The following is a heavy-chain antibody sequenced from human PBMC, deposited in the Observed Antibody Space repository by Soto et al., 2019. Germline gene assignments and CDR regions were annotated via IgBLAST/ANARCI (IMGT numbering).Heavy chain of an antibody. CDR3: ARDWYSISSGERVDY. V-gene: IGHV1-46*01. D-gene: IGHD1-26*01. CDR2: INPVGDDT. CDR1: GYPFTSYY. J-gene: IGHJ4*02. Sequence: QVQLVQSGAEVKRPGASVKVSCTASGYPFTSYYVHWVRQAPGQGLEWVGIINPVGDDTSYAQKFRGRVTMSRDTSTSTGYMALSSLKAEETAVYYCARDWYSISSGERVDYWGQGTLVTVSS.